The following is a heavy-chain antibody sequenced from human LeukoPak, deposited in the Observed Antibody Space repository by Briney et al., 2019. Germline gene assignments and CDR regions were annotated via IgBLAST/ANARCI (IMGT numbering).Heavy chain of an antibody. CDR1: GFTFSSYW. V-gene: IGHV3-7*01. D-gene: IGHD2-15*01. J-gene: IGHJ6*02. Sequence: GGSLRLSCAASGFTFSSYWMSWVRQAPGKGLEWVANIKQDGSEKYCVDSVKGRFTISRDNAKNSLYLQMNSLRAEDTAVYYCARVGGYCSGGSCYSYYYYYGMDVWGQGTTVTVSS. CDR3: ARVGGYCSGGSCYSYYYYYGMDV. CDR2: IKQDGSEK.